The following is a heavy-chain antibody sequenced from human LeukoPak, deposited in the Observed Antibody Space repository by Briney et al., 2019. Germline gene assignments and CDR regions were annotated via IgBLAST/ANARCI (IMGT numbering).Heavy chain of an antibody. D-gene: IGHD6-6*01. Sequence: SQTLSLTCAISGDSVSSNSAAWNWIRQSPSRGLEWLGRTYYRSKWYNDYAVSVKSRITINPDTSKNQFSLQLNSVTPEDTAVYYCAREVDPFEYSSSSGIYYFDYWGQGTLVTVSS. J-gene: IGHJ4*02. CDR3: AREVDPFEYSSSSGIYYFDY. CDR1: GDSVSSNSAA. CDR2: TYYRSKWYN. V-gene: IGHV6-1*01.